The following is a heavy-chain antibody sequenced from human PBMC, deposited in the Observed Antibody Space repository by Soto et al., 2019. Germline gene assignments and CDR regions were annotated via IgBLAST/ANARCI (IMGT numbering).Heavy chain of an antibody. CDR2: IIPIFGTA. CDR1: GGTFSSYA. Sequence: QVQLVQSGAEVKKPGSSVKVSCTASGGTFSSYAISWVRQAPGQGLEWMGGIIPIFGTANYAQKFQGRVTSTADESTGTAYMELSSLRYEDTAVYYCARVSRYCSGGSCYFLPGIDYWGPGTLVTVSS. CDR3: ARVSRYCSGGSCYFLPGIDY. D-gene: IGHD2-15*01. V-gene: IGHV1-69*12. J-gene: IGHJ4*02.